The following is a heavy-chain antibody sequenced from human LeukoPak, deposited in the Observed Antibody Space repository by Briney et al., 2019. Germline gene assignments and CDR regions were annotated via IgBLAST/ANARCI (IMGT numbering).Heavy chain of an antibody. J-gene: IGHJ3*02. CDR1: GYTFTNFG. D-gene: IGHD3-9*01. V-gene: IGHV1-18*01. CDR2: VSGYNGNT. CDR3: ARGNGHRLTGYRDAFDI. Sequence: GASVKLSCKASGYTFTNFGISWVRQAPGQGLEWMGWVSGYNGNTNYAQKFQGRVTMTTDTSTTTCSMELRGLRADDTAVYYCARGNGHRLTGYRDAFDIWGQGTMVTVSS.